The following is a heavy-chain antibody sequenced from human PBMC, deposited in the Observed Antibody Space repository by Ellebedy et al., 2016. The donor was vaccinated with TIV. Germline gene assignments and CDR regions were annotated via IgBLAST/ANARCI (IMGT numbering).Heavy chain of an antibody. D-gene: IGHD6-6*01. CDR1: GGSISSYY. J-gene: IGHJ5*02. CDR3: ARHVTLSSAVRINNWFDP. Sequence: MPSETLSLTCTVSGGSISSYYWSWIRQPPGKGLEWIGYFYNSVNTIYNPSLKSRVTISGDTSKKQFSLKLSSVTAADTAVYYCARHVTLSSAVRINNWFDPWGQGTLVTVSS. V-gene: IGHV4-59*08. CDR2: FYNSVNT.